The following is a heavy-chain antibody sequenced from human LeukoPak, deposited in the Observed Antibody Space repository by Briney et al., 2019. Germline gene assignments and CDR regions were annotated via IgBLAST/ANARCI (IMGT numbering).Heavy chain of an antibody. CDR3: ARGRWGPYYFDY. V-gene: IGHV3-23*01. J-gene: IGHJ4*02. Sequence: GGSLRLSCAASGFIFSSYAMSWVRQAPGKGLEWVLGISGTGGSTYYADSVKGRFTISRDNSMNTVFLQMNSLRADDTAVYYCARGRWGPYYFDYWGQGSLVTVSS. CDR1: GFIFSSYA. D-gene: IGHD3-16*01. CDR2: ISGTGGST.